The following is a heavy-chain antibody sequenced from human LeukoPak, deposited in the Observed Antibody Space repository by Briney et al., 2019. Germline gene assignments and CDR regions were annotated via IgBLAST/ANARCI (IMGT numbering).Heavy chain of an antibody. CDR3: ARVPRGGYYDRAWFDP. CDR2: MNPNSGNT. CDR1: GYTFTSYD. V-gene: IGHV1-8*01. D-gene: IGHD3-22*01. Sequence: ASVKVSCKASGYTFTSYDINWVRQATGQGLEWMGWMNPNSGNTGYAQKFQGRVTMTRNTSISTAYMELSSLRSEDTAVYYCARVPRGGYYDRAWFDPWGQGTLVTVSS. J-gene: IGHJ5*02.